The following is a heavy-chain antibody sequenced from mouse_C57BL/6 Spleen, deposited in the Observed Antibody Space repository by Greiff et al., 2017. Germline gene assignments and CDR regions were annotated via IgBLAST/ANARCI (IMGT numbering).Heavy chain of an antibody. D-gene: IGHD1-1*01. CDR1: GFTFSDYG. CDR2: ISSGSSTI. J-gene: IGHJ4*01. V-gene: IGHV5-17*01. Sequence: EVQGVESGGGLVKPGGSLKLSCAASGFTFSDYGMHWVRQAPEKGLEWVAYISSGSSTIYYADTVKGRFTISRDNAKNTLFLQMTSLRSEDTAMYYCARVYGSSYRDYYAMDYWGQGTSVTVSS. CDR3: ARVYGSSYRDYYAMDY.